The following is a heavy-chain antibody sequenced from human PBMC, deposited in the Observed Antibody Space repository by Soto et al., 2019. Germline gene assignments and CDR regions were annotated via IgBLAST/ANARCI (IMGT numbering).Heavy chain of an antibody. D-gene: IGHD3-22*01. CDR1: GFTFSSYA. J-gene: IGHJ4*02. CDR3: AKGKTRYYYDSSGLGYLDPFDY. CDR2: ISGSGGST. V-gene: IGHV3-23*01. Sequence: PGWSLRLSCAASGFTFSSYAMSWVRQAPGKGLEWVSAISGSGGSTYYAGSVKGRFTISRDNSKNTLYLQMNSLRAEDTAVYYCAKGKTRYYYDSSGLGYLDPFDYWGQGTLVTVSS.